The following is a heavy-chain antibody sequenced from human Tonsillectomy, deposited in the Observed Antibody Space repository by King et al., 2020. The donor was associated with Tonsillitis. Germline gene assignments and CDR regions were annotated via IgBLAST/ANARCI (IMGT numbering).Heavy chain of an antibody. V-gene: IGHV3-30-3*01. CDR2: ASFDGSRK. D-gene: IGHD3-22*01. CDR3: ARDLNDYDTQGH. J-gene: IGHJ1*01. CDR1: GFTFSSYA. Sequence: VQLVESGGGVVQPGRSLRLSCGASGFTFSSYAMHWVRQAPGKGLEWVAVASFDGSRKYYADSVVGRFTIPRDNSKNTLYMQMNSLRADDTAVYFCARDLNDYDTQGHWGQGTLVTVSS.